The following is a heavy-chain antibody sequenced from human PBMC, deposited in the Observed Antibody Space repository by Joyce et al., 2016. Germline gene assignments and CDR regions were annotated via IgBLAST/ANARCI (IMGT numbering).Heavy chain of an antibody. CDR3: ARDPSYYCRRRPSFDS. CDR2: ISSDGTDQ. CDR1: GFNFSDYG. J-gene: IGHJ4*02. Sequence: QVQLEESGGGVVQNGRSLTLYCAASGFNFSDYGIHWVRQARGEGLEWVAVISSDGTDQYCADSVKGRFTISRDNAINTLYLHMKSLRPEDTAVYYCARDPSYYCRRRPSFDSWGQGTLVTVSS. V-gene: IGHV3-30*03. D-gene: IGHD3-10*01.